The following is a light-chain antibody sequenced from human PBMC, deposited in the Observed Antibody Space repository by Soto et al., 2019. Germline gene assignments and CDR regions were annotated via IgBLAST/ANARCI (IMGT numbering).Light chain of an antibody. J-gene: IGLJ3*02. V-gene: IGLV2-11*01. CDR3: SSYAGSKTL. Sequence: QSALTQPRSVSGSPGQSVTISCTGTSSDVGGYDYVSWYQQHPGKAPKLIIYDVTRRPSGVPNRFSASKYGNTASLTIAGLQADDEADYYCSSYAGSKTLFGGGTKLTVL. CDR1: SSDVGGYDY. CDR2: DVT.